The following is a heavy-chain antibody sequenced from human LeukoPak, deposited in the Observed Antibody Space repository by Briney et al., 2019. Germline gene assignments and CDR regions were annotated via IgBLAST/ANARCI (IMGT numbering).Heavy chain of an antibody. CDR2: IYWDDDK. V-gene: IGHV2-5*02. J-gene: IGHJ6*04. D-gene: IGHD1-1*01. CDR1: GLSPSTSGVG. CDR3: AHRERSRAYYGMDV. Sequence: SGPTMVKPTQTLTLTCTFSGLSPSTSGVGVGRIRQPPGKALERLPLIYWDDDKRYSPSLKSRLTITKDTSKNQVVLTMTNMDPVDTATYYCAHRERSRAYYGMDVWGKGTTVTVSS.